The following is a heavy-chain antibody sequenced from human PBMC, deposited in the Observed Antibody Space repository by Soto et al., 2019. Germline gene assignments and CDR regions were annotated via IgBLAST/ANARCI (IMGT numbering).Heavy chain of an antibody. J-gene: IGHJ4*02. CDR1: GYTFTSYG. D-gene: IGHD1-26*01. Sequence: VSVKVSCEDCGYTFTSYGISWVRQAPGQGLEWMGWISAYNGTTNYAQKLQGRVTMTTDTSTSTAYMELRSLRSDDTAVYYCASDKSGYFDYWGQGTLVTVSS. V-gene: IGHV1-18*01. CDR2: ISAYNGTT. CDR3: ASDKSGYFDY.